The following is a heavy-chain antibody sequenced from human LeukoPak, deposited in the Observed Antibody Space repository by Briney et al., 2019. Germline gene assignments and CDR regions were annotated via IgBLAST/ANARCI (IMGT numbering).Heavy chain of an antibody. J-gene: IGHJ4*02. CDR3: ARGSNYCSSISCHMND. D-gene: IGHD2-2*02. CDR1: RFTFSSYT. Sequence: PGGSLRLSCAASRFTFSSYTMNWVRQAPGKGLEWVSFISTSSIYIYYADSVKGRFTISRDNAKNSLYLQMNSLRAEDTAVYYCARGSNYCSSISCHMNDWGQGTLVTVSS. CDR2: ISTSSIYI. V-gene: IGHV3-21*01.